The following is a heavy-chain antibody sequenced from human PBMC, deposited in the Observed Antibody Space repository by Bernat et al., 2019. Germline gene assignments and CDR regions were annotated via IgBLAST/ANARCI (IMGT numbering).Heavy chain of an antibody. J-gene: IGHJ6*02. CDR2: INSDGSST. CDR3: ARVLYGSGPHYYYGMDV. CDR1: GFTFSSYW. V-gene: IGHV3-74*02. D-gene: IGHD3-10*01. Sequence: EVQLVESGGGLVKPGGSLRLSCAASGFTFSSYWMHWVRQAPGKGLVWVSRINSDGSSTSYADSVKGRFTISRDNAKNTLYLQMNSLRAEDTAVYYCARVLYGSGPHYYYGMDVWGQGTTVTVSS.